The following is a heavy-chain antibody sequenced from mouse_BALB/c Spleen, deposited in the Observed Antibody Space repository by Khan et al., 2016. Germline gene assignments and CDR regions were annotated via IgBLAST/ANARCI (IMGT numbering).Heavy chain of an antibody. Sequence: QVQLQQSGPELVKPGASVKMSCKASGHTFTDYVISWVKQRTGQGLEWIGEIYPGSGSTYYNEKFKGKATLTADKSSNTAYMQLSSPTSEDSAVYFCAKGLGAMDYWGQGTSVTVSS. CDR2: IYPGSGST. V-gene: IGHV1-77*01. D-gene: IGHD3-3*01. CDR3: AKGLGAMDY. CDR1: GHTFTDYV. J-gene: IGHJ4*01.